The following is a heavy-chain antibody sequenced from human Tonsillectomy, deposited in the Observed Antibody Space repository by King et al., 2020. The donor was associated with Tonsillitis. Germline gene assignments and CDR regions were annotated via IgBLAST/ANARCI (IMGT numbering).Heavy chain of an antibody. D-gene: IGHD3-10*01. CDR3: ARWVRGFSIDY. Sequence: QLVQSGGGLVQPGGSLRLSCAASGFTFSNYWMSWVRQAPGKGVEGVANIQQDGSEEYYVEPVKGRFTISRDNAKNSLYLQMNSLRAEDTAVYYCARWVRGFSIDYWGHGTLVTVSS. J-gene: IGHJ4*01. V-gene: IGHV3-7*01. CDR2: IQQDGSEE. CDR1: GFTFSNYW.